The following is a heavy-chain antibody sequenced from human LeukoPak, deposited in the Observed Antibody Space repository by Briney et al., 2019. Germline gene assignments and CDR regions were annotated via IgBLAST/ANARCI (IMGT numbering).Heavy chain of an antibody. J-gene: IGHJ4*02. CDR2: IRYDGSNK. Sequence: GGSLRLSCAASGFTFSSYGMHWVRQAPGKGLEWVAFIRYDGSNKYYADSVKGRFTISRDNSKNTLYLQMNSLRAEDTAVYYCANPHWIAAGGTWYFDYWGQGTLVTVSS. D-gene: IGHD6-13*01. V-gene: IGHV3-30*02. CDR1: GFTFSSYG. CDR3: ANPHWIAAGGTWYFDY.